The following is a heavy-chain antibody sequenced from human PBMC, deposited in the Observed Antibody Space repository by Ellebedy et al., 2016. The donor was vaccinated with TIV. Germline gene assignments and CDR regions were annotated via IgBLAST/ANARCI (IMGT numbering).Heavy chain of an antibody. V-gene: IGHV3-53*01. CDR1: DFTVSNNY. D-gene: IGHD3-16*02. J-gene: IGHJ3*01. CDR3: ATYRRAYDV. CDR2: IHNDGNT. Sequence: PGGSLRLSCAASDFTVSNNYMTRVRQAPGKGLEWVSNIHNDGNTYYADSVRGRFTMSRDNSKNTLFLQMNSLRAEDTAVYYCATYRRAYDVWGQGTMVTVSS.